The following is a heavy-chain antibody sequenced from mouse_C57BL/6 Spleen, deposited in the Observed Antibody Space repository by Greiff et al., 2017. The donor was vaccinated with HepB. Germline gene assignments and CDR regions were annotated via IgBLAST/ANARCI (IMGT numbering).Heavy chain of an antibody. CDR2: ISDGGSYT. Sequence: EVHLVESGGGLVKPGGSLKLSCAASGFTFSSYAMSWVRQTPEKRLEWVATISDGGSYTYYPDNVKGRFTISRDNAKNNLYLQMSHLKSEDTAMYYCARDRGSPLWYFDVWGTGTTVTVSS. CDR3: ARDRGSPLWYFDV. J-gene: IGHJ1*03. V-gene: IGHV5-4*01. CDR1: GFTFSSYA. D-gene: IGHD1-1*01.